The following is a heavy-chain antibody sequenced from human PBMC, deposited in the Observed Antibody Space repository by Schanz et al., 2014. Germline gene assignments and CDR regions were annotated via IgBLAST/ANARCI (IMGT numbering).Heavy chain of an antibody. D-gene: IGHD5-18*01. J-gene: IGHJ4*02. CDR1: GFSVGNKY. CDR2: ISTSGTYM. V-gene: IGHV3-21*01. Sequence: EVKMVESGGGLVKPGGSLRLSCAASGFSVGNKYMNWVRQAPGKGLEWVSSISTSGTYMYIADSLKGRLTISRDDAKKSMYLQMNNLRAEDTAVYYCVRVSFADPRLYRGMDRDIDYWGQGTLVTVSS. CDR3: VRVSFADPRLYRGMDRDIDY.